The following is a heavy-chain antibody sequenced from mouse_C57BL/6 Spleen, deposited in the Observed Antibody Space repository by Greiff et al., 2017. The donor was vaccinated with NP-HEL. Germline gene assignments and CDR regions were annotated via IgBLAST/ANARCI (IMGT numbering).Heavy chain of an antibody. Sequence: VQLQQSGAELVRPGASVTLSCKASGYTFTDYEMHWVKQTPVHGLDWIGAIDPETGGTTYNQKFKGKAILTADKSSSTAYMELRSLTSEDSAVYYCTILRDYFDYWGQGTTLTVSS. D-gene: IGHD1-1*01. CDR3: TILRDYFDY. CDR2: IDPETGGT. V-gene: IGHV1-15*01. CDR1: GYTFTDYE. J-gene: IGHJ2*01.